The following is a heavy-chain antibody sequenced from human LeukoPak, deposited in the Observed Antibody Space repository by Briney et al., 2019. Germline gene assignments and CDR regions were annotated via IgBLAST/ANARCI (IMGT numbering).Heavy chain of an antibody. CDR2: ISGSGGST. CDR1: GFTFSSYA. V-gene: IGHV3-23*01. D-gene: IGHD6-13*01. J-gene: IGHJ4*02. Sequence: GGSLRLSCAASGFTFSSYAMSWVRQAPGKGLEWVSAISGSGGSTYYADSVKGRFTISRDNSKNTLYLQMNSLRAEDTAVYYCASEKAGGVAAAGTGWGQGTLVTVSS. CDR3: ASEKAGGVAAAGTG.